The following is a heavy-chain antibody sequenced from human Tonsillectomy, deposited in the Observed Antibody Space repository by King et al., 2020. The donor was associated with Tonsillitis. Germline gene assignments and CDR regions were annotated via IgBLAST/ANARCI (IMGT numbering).Heavy chain of an antibody. J-gene: IGHJ4*02. CDR2: IYYSGTT. Sequence: QLQESGPGLVKPSQTLSLTCTVSGGSISSGASYWNWLRQHPGKGLEWIGYIYYSGTTYYNPSLKSRLTLSVDTSENQFSLNLTSVTAADTAVYYCARGVRTGVDFDFWGQGTLGTVSS. D-gene: IGHD1-14*01. CDR1: GGSISSGASY. CDR3: ARGVRTGVDFDF. V-gene: IGHV4-31*03.